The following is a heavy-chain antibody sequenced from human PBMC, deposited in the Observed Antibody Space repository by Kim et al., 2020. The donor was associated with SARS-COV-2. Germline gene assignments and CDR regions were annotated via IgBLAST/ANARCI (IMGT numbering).Heavy chain of an antibody. D-gene: IGHD3-10*01. V-gene: IGHV1-69*01. J-gene: IGHJ4*02. CDR3: ARSGITMVRGVIIRLFDY. Sequence: QGRVTITADEATSTAYMELSSLRSEDTAVYYCARSGITMVRGVIIRLFDYWGQGTLVTVSS.